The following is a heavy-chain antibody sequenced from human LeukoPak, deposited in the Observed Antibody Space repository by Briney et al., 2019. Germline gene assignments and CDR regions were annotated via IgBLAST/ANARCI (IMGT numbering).Heavy chain of an antibody. V-gene: IGHV4-31*03. J-gene: IGHJ4*02. Sequence: SETLSLTCTVSGGSISSGGYYWSWIRQHPGKGLEWIGYIYYSGSTYYNPSLKSRVTMSVDTSKNQFSLKLSSVTAADTAVYYCAREVSGSYTYFDYWGQGTLVTVSS. CDR1: GGSISSGGYY. D-gene: IGHD1-26*01. CDR3: AREVSGSYTYFDY. CDR2: IYYSGST.